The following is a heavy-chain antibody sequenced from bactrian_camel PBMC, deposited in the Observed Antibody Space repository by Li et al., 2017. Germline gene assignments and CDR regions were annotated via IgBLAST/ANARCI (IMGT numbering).Heavy chain of an antibody. V-gene: IGHV3S31*01. J-gene: IGHJ4*01. CDR1: GFTFSSDA. Sequence: VQLVESGGGSMQAGGSLSLSCAGSGFTFSSDAMSWVRQAPGKGLEWVSSINSGGGATYYADSVKGRFTISRDNAKNTLYLQLNSVKAEDTAVYYCATVGLAYWGQGTQVTVS. CDR2: INSGGGAT. CDR3: ATVGLAY. D-gene: IGHD1*01.